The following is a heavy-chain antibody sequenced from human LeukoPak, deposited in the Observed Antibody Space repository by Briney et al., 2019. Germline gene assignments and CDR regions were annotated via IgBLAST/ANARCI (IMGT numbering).Heavy chain of an antibody. Sequence: PGGSLRLSCSASGFTFSNSPMHWVRQAPGKGLEWVAVTSHDENDKYYADSVRGRFTISRDNSKNTLYLQMNSLRPEDTAVYYCAKDPQVVVIATFDYWGQGTLVTVSS. J-gene: IGHJ4*02. D-gene: IGHD2-21*01. V-gene: IGHV3-30-3*01. CDR2: TSHDENDK. CDR1: GFTFSNSP. CDR3: AKDPQVVVIATFDY.